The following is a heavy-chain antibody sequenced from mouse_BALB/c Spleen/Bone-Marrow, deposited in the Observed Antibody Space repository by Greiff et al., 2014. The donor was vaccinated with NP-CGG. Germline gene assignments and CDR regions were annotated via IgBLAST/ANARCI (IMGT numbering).Heavy chain of an antibody. D-gene: IGHD1-1*01. Sequence: VQLQQPGAELVKPGASVKLSCTASGFNIKDTYMHWVEERPEQGLEWIGRIDPANGNTKYDPKFQGKATITADTSSNTAYLQLSSLTSEDTAVYYCVYGRDWYFDVWGAGTTVTVSS. CDR3: VYGRDWYFDV. V-gene: IGHV14-3*02. CDR1: GFNIKDTY. J-gene: IGHJ1*01. CDR2: IDPANGNT.